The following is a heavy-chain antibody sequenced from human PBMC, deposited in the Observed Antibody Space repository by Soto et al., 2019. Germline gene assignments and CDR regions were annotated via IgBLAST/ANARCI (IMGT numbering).Heavy chain of an antibody. CDR3: AGSYRGNAYNWFDP. CDR1: GFTSSSYS. J-gene: IGHJ5*02. CDR2: ISSSSSYI. D-gene: IGHD3-16*02. V-gene: IGHV3-21*01. Sequence: GGSLRLSCAASGFTSSSYSMNWVRQAPGKGLEWVSSISSSSSYIYYADSVKGRFTISRDNAKNSLYLQMNSLRAEDTAVYYCAGSYRGNAYNWFDPWGQGTLVTVSS.